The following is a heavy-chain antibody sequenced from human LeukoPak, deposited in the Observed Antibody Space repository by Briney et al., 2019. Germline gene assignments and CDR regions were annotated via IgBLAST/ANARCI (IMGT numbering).Heavy chain of an antibody. J-gene: IGHJ4*02. CDR3: AKISDCSSTSCPLGDDY. Sequence: GASVKVSCKASGGTFSSYAISWVRQAPGQGLEWMGGIIPIFGTANYARKFQGRVTITADESTSTAYMELSSLRSEDTAVYYCAKISDCSSTSCPLGDDYWGQGTLVTVSS. D-gene: IGHD2-2*01. CDR1: GGTFSSYA. V-gene: IGHV1-69*13. CDR2: IIPIFGTA.